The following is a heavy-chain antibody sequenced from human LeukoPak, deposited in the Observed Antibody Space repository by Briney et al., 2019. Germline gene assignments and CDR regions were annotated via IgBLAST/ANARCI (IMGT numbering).Heavy chain of an antibody. J-gene: IGHJ4*02. CDR3: ARQTGSGLFILP. CDR2: IYYSGNT. D-gene: IGHD3/OR15-3a*01. CDR1: GVSISSSNSY. Sequence: PSETLSLTCTVSGVSISSSNSYWGWIRQPPGKGLEWIGSIYYSGNTYYNASLKSQVSISIDTSKNKFSLRLTSVTAADTAVYYCARQTGSGLFILPGGQGTLVTVSS. V-gene: IGHV4-39*01.